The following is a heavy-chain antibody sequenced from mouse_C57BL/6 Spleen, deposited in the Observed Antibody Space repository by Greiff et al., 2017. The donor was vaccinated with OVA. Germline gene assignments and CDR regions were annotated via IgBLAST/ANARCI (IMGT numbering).Heavy chain of an antibody. V-gene: IGHV3-1*01. D-gene: IGHD1-1*01. CDR3: ARADYYRSYFDY. CDR1: GYSITSGYD. CDR2: ISYSGST. Sequence: EVQLQESGPGMVKPSQSLSLTCTVTGYSITSGYDWHWIRHFPGNKLEWMGYISYSGSTNYNPSLKSRISITHDTSKNHFFLKLNSVTTEDTATYYCARADYYRSYFDYWGQGTTLTVSS. J-gene: IGHJ2*01.